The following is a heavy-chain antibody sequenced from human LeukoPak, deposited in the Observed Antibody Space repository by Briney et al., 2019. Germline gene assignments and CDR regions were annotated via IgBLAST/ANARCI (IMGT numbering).Heavy chain of an antibody. CDR3: ARDSRPPISMVRGVLDV. Sequence: GGSLRLSCTTSGFTFSNAWMNWVRQAPGKGLEWVSYISSSGSTIYYADSVKGRFTISRDNAKNSLYLQMNSLRAEDTAVYYCARDSRPPISMVRGVLDVWGKGTTVTISS. J-gene: IGHJ6*04. V-gene: IGHV3-48*04. CDR1: GFTFSNAW. D-gene: IGHD3-10*01. CDR2: ISSSGSTI.